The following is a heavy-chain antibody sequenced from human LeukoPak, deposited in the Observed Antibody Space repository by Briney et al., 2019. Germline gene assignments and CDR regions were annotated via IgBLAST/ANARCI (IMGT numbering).Heavy chain of an antibody. D-gene: IGHD3-9*01. V-gene: IGHV3-43D*03. CDR3: AKDNVLRGHYDILTGYYTEYYFDY. J-gene: IGHJ4*02. CDR1: GFPFDDYA. CDR2: ISWDGGST. Sequence: GGSLRLSCAAPGFPFDDYAMHWVRQAPGKGLEWVSLISWDGGSTYYADSVKGRFTISRDNSKNSLYLQMNSLRAEDTALYYCAKDNVLRGHYDILTGYYTEYYFDYWGQGTLVIVSS.